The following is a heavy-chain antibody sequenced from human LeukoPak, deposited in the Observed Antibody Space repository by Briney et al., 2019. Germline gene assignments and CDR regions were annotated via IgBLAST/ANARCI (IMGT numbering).Heavy chain of an antibody. J-gene: IGHJ3*02. D-gene: IGHD5-18*01. CDR2: IYYTGST. V-gene: IGHV4-39*07. CDR1: GGSIISTDDY. Sequence: SETLSLTCTVSGGSIISTDDYWGWIRQPPGKGPEWIGSIYYTGSTYHNPSLKSRVTISEDPSKNQFSLKLSSVTAADTAVYYCAREDGTAMDNAFDIWSQGTMVTVSS. CDR3: AREDGTAMDNAFDI.